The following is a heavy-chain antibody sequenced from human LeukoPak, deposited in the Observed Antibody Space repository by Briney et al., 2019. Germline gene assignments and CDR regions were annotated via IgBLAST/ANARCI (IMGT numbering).Heavy chain of an antibody. CDR1: GGSISTDNG. V-gene: IGHV4-4*02. Sequence: PSGTLSLTCAVSGGSISTDNGWHWIRQSPGKGLEWIAEIYHNGDVHYNPSLKSRVTMAVDTSKNQFSLKVNSVTAADTATYFCAREVAAGSYRGFDYWGQGTLVTVSS. D-gene: IGHD6-19*01. J-gene: IGHJ4*01. CDR2: IYHNGDV. CDR3: AREVAAGSYRGFDY.